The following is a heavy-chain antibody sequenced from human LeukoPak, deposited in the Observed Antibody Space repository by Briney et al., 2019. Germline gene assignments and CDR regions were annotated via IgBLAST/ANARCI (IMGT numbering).Heavy chain of an antibody. CDR2: IKQDGSET. V-gene: IGHV3-7*01. Sequence: GGSLRLSCAASGFTFSSYWMSWVRQAPGKGLEWVANIKQDGSETYYVDSVKGRFTISRDNSKNTLYLQMNSLRTEDTAIYYCAVFPSHGMDVWGQGTTVSVSS. D-gene: IGHD3-10*01. CDR1: GFTFSSYW. CDR3: AVFPSHGMDV. J-gene: IGHJ6*02.